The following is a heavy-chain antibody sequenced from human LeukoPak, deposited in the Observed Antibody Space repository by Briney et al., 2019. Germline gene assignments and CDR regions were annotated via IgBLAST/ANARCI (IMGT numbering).Heavy chain of an antibody. CDR3: AKRQAIGYCSGGSCYSPPIDY. D-gene: IGHD2-15*01. CDR1: GFTFSSYA. Sequence: GGSLRLSCAASGFTFSSYAMSWVRQAPGKGLEWVSAISGIGGSTYYADSVKGRFTISRDNSKNTLYLQMNSLRAENTAVYYCAKRQAIGYCSGGSCYSPPIDYWGQGTLVTVSS. CDR2: ISGIGGST. J-gene: IGHJ4*02. V-gene: IGHV3-23*01.